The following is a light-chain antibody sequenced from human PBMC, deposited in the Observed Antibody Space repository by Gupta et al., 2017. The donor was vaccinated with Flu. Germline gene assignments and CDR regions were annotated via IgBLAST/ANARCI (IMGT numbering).Light chain of an antibody. CDR2: GAS. CDR3: QQYGIPPRYT. J-gene: IGKJ2*01. CDR1: QRGSSSY. V-gene: IGKV3-20*01. Sequence: EILLTQSPGTLSLSPGERATLSCRASQRGSSSYIAWYQHKPGQAPRLLIYGASNRATGIPDRFSGYGSGTDFTLTISRLEPEDFAVYYCQQYGIPPRYTFGQGTKLEIK.